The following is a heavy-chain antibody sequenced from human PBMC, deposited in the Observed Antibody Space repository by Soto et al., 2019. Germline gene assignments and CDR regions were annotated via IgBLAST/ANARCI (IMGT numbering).Heavy chain of an antibody. V-gene: IGHV3-33*01. CDR2: IWYDGSNK. Sequence: QVQLVESGGGVVQPGRSLRLSCAASGFTFSNYGMHWVRQAPGKGLEWVAVIWYDGSNKYYADSVKGRFTISRDNSKNTLYLQMNSLRAEDTAVYYCAREDYGDSHDYWGQGTLFTVSS. CDR3: AREDYGDSHDY. D-gene: IGHD4-17*01. J-gene: IGHJ4*02. CDR1: GFTFSNYG.